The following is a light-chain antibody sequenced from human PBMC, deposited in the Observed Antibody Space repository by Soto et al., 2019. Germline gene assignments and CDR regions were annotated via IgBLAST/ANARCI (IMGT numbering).Light chain of an antibody. CDR3: QHYGGSFI. V-gene: IGKV3-20*01. CDR2: DAS. Sequence: ETVLTQSPGTLSVSPGERATLSCRASQSVGGSSLAWYQQRPGQAPRLLIYDASSRASGVPARFSGSGSGTDFTLTISSIEPEDFAVYYCQHYGGSFIFGPGTKVDIK. CDR1: QSVGGSS. J-gene: IGKJ3*01.